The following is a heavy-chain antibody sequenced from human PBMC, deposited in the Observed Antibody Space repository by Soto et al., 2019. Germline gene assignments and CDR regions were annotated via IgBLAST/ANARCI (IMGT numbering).Heavy chain of an antibody. J-gene: IGHJ4*02. CDR3: TRLETEY. D-gene: IGHD1-1*01. CDR1: GYIFSNYA. V-gene: IGHV1-3*01. Sequence: QVQLVQSGAEVKKPGASVKVSCKASGYIFSNYAIHWVRQDPGQSLEWMGWINAGNGNTKYSQKCQGRVTFTRDTSANTAYMELNSLTSEDTAVLYCTRLETEYWGQGTPVTVSS. CDR2: INAGNGNT.